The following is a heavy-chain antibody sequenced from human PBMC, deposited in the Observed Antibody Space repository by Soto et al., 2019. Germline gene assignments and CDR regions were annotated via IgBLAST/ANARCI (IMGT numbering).Heavy chain of an antibody. J-gene: IGHJ6*02. V-gene: IGHV4-39*01. Sequence: SETLSLTCTVSGGSISSSSYYWSWIRQPPGKGLEWIGSIYYSGSTYYNPSLKSRVTISVDTSKNQFSLKLSSVTAADTAVYYCARQEGDDFWSGQPYYYGMDVWGQGTTVTVSS. CDR2: IYYSGST. CDR1: GGSISSSSYY. CDR3: ARQEGDDFWSGQPYYYGMDV. D-gene: IGHD3-3*01.